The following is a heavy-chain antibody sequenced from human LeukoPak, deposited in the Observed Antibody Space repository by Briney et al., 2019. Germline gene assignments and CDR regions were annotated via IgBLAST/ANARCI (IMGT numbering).Heavy chain of an antibody. Sequence: GGSLRLSCAASGFTFSSYDIHWVRQAPGRGLEWVAFIRFDGSNKYYADSVKGRFTISRDNSKNTLYLQMNSLRAEDTAVYYCARDGVVDTAMVPYYFDYWGQGTLVTVSS. CDR3: ARDGVVDTAMVPYYFDY. D-gene: IGHD5-18*01. CDR1: GFTFSSYD. CDR2: IRFDGSNK. V-gene: IGHV3-30*02. J-gene: IGHJ4*02.